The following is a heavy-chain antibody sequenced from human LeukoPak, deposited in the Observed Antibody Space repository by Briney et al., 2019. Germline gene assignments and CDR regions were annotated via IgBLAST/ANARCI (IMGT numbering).Heavy chain of an antibody. V-gene: IGHV3-23*01. Sequence: QTGGSLRLSCAASGFTFSSYAMSWVRQAPGKGLEWVSATSGSGGSTYYADSVKGRFTISRDNSKNTLYLQMNSLRAEDTAVYYCARYSSSWYEWFDPWGQGTLVTVSS. CDR2: TSGSGGST. D-gene: IGHD6-13*01. J-gene: IGHJ5*02. CDR1: GFTFSSYA. CDR3: ARYSSSWYEWFDP.